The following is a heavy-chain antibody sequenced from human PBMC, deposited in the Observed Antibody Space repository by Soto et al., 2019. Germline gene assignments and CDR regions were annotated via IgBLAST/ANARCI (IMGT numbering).Heavy chain of an antibody. J-gene: IGHJ4*02. D-gene: IGHD3-16*01. CDR2: IHGTRSII. Sequence: EVQLVESGGGLVQPGGSLRLSCEVSGFTFSIHAVNWVRQAPGKGLEWVAYIHGTRSIIYYADSVKGRFTISRDNAKNSLFLQMDSLRDEDTAVYYCARDARNADYDYWGQGTLVTVSS. CDR3: ARDARNADYDY. V-gene: IGHV3-48*02. CDR1: GFTFSIHA.